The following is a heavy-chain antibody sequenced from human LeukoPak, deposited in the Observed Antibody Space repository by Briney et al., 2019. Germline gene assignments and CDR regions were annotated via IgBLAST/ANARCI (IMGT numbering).Heavy chain of an antibody. CDR3: ARRQWLVRPDAFDI. J-gene: IGHJ3*02. CDR1: GFTFSSYG. Sequence: GGSLRLSCAASGFTFSSYGMHWVRQAPGKGLEWVAVISYDGSNKYYADSVKGRFTISRDNSKNTLYLQMNSLRAEDTAVYYCARRQWLVRPDAFDIWGQGTMVTVSS. CDR2: ISYDGSNK. D-gene: IGHD6-19*01. V-gene: IGHV3-30*03.